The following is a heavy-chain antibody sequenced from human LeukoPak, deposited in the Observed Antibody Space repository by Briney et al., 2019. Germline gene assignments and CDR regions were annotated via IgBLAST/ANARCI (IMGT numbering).Heavy chain of an antibody. CDR3: GSGGYSSGWKGGYYFDY. J-gene: IGHJ4*02. V-gene: IGHV4-61*02. CDR1: GGSISSGSYY. Sequence: SQTLSLTCTVSGGSISSGSYYWSWIRQPAGKGLEWIGRIYTSGSTNYNPSLKSRVTISVDTSKNQFSLKLSSVTAADTAVYYCGSGGYSSGWKGGYYFDYWGQGTLVTVSS. D-gene: IGHD6-19*01. CDR2: IYTSGST.